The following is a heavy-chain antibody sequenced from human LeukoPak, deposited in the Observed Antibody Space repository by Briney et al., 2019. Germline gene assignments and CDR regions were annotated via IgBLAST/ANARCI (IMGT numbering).Heavy chain of an antibody. CDR1: GGSFSGYY. Sequence: SETLSLTCAVYGGSFSGYYWSWIRQPPGKGLEWIGEINHSGSTNYNPSLKSRVTISVDTSKNQFSLKLSSVTAADTAVYYCVRGINPADYWGQGTLVTVSS. CDR2: INHSGST. CDR3: VRGINPADY. V-gene: IGHV4-34*01. J-gene: IGHJ4*02. D-gene: IGHD1-14*01.